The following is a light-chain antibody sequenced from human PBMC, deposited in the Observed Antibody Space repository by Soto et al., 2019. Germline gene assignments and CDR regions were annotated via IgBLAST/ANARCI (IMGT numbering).Light chain of an antibody. CDR1: SSDVGGYNY. Sequence: QSVLTQPASVAGSPGQSITISCTGTSSDVGGYNYVSWYQQHPGKAPKLMIYEVSNRPSGVSNRFSGSKSGNTAPLTISGLQAEDEADYYCTSYTSSSTYVFGTGTKVTV. J-gene: IGLJ1*01. V-gene: IGLV2-14*01. CDR3: TSYTSSSTYV. CDR2: EVS.